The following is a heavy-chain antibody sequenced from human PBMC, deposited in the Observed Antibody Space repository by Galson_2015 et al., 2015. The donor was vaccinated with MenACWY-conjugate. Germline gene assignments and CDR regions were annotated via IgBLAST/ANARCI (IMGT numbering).Heavy chain of an antibody. CDR2: IYYSGTT. V-gene: IGHV4-61*08. CDR1: GASVSSTGHY. D-gene: IGHD1-1*01. J-gene: IGHJ4*02. CDR3: ARVIPRKYTTTWNVYYFDY. Sequence: SETLSLTCTVSGASVSSTGHYWSWLRQPPGTGLEWIGYIYYSGTTNYNPSLKSRVTISVDTSENQFSLRLRSVTAADTAVYYCARVIPRKYTTTWNVYYFDYWGQGTLVTVSS.